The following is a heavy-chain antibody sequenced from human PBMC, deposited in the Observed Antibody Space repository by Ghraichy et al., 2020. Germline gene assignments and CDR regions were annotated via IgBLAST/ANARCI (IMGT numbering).Heavy chain of an antibody. V-gene: IGHV1-69*06. Sequence: SVKVSCKASGGTFSSYAISWVRQAPGQGLEWMGGIIPIFGTANYAQKFQGRVTITADKSTSTAYMELSSLRSEDTAVYYCARGGEFATVVTPRLYYFDYWGQGTLVTVSS. CDR1: GGTFSSYA. CDR3: ARGGEFATVVTPRLYYFDY. D-gene: IGHD4-23*01. CDR2: IIPIFGTA. J-gene: IGHJ4*02.